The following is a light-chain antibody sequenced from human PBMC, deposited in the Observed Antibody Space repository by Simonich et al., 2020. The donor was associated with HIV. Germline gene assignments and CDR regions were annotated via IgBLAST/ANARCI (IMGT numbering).Light chain of an antibody. CDR2: DAS. V-gene: IGKV3-20*01. Sequence: EIVLTQSPGTLSLSPGERATLSCRASQRVSDSFLAWYQQKPGRAPRLLIYDASSRATGTPDRFSGSGSGTDFTLTISRLEPEDFAVCYCQQYGSSPFTFGPGTKVDIK. J-gene: IGKJ3*01. CDR3: QQYGSSPFT. CDR1: QRVSDSF.